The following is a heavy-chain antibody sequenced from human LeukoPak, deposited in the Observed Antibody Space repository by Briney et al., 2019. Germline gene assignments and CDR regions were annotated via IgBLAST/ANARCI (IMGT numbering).Heavy chain of an antibody. CDR2: IYYSGST. D-gene: IGHD3-22*01. CDR3: ARDLGIVARSDAFDI. V-gene: IGHV4-59*01. CDR1: GGSISSYY. J-gene: IGHJ3*02. Sequence: SETLSLTCTVYGGSISSYYWSWIRQPPGKGLEWIGYIYYSGSTNYNPSLKSRVTISVDTSKNQFSLKLSSVTAADTAVYYCARDLGIVARSDAFDIWGQGTMVTVSS.